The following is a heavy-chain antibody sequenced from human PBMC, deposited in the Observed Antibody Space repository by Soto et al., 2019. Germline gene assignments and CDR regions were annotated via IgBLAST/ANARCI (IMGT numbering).Heavy chain of an antibody. Sequence: SVNVSCKASGGTFSSYAISWVRQAPGQGLEWMGGIIPIFGTANYAQKFQGRVTITADESTSTAYMELSSLRSEDTAVYYCAREVHYYDSSGPSTSYGMDVWGQGTTVTVSS. CDR2: IIPIFGTA. J-gene: IGHJ6*02. CDR3: AREVHYYDSSGPSTSYGMDV. D-gene: IGHD3-22*01. CDR1: GGTFSSYA. V-gene: IGHV1-69*13.